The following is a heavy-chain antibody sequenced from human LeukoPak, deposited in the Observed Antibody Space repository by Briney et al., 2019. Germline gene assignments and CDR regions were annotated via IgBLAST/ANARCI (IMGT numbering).Heavy chain of an antibody. D-gene: IGHD1-26*01. CDR2: IKQDGSEK. CDR3: ARGTATAYYYYYYMDV. CDR1: GFTFSSYS. V-gene: IGHV3-7*01. Sequence: GGSLRLSCAASGFTFSSYSMNWVRQAPGKGLEWVANIKQDGSEKYYVDSVKGRFTISRDNAKNSLYLQMNSLRAEDTAVYYCARGTATAYYYYYYMDVWGKGTTVTISS. J-gene: IGHJ6*03.